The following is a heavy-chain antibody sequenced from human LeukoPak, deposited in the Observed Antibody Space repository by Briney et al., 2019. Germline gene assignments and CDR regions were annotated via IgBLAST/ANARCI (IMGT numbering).Heavy chain of an antibody. J-gene: IGHJ4*02. Sequence: ASVEVSCKASGYTFTSYGISWVGQAPGQGLEWMGWISAYNGNTNYAQTLQGRVTMTTDTSTSTAYMELRSLRSDDTAVYYCARHIQAYYYDSSGYYYDDYWGQGTLVTVSS. CDR3: ARHIQAYYYDSSGYYYDDY. V-gene: IGHV1-18*01. CDR2: ISAYNGNT. D-gene: IGHD3-22*01. CDR1: GYTFTSYG.